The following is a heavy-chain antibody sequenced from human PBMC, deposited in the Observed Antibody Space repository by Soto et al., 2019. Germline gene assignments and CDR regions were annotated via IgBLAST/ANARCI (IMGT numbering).Heavy chain of an antibody. D-gene: IGHD6-6*01. CDR1: GGSISSSSYY. CDR3: ARQGGLAAPYQL. V-gene: IGHV4-39*01. CDR2: IYYSGST. J-gene: IGHJ4*02. Sequence: SETLSLTCTVSGGSISSSSYYWGWIRQPPGKGLEWIGSIYYSGSTYYNPSLKSRVTISVDTSKNQFSLKLSSVTAADTAVYYCARQGGLAAPYQLWGQGTLVTVSS.